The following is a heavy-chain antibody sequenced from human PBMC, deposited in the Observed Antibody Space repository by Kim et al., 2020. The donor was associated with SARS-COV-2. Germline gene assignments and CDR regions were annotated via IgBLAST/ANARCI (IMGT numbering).Heavy chain of an antibody. J-gene: IGHJ3*02. CDR3: ARAECSSTSCYFAFDI. D-gene: IGHD2-2*01. V-gene: IGHV4-30-2*01. Sequence: SETLSLTCAVSGGSISSGGYSWSWIRQPPGKGLEWIGYIYHSGSTYYNPSLKSRVTISVDRSKNQFSLKLSSVTAADTAVYYCARAECSSTSCYFAFDIWGQGTMVTVSS. CDR1: GGSISSGGYS. CDR2: IYHSGST.